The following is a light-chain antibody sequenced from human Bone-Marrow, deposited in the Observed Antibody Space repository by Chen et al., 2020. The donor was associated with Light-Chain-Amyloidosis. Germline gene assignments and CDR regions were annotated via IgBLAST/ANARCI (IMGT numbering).Light chain of an antibody. CDR1: QTISSNY. CDR3: QEYGTSPLT. V-gene: IGKV3-20*01. J-gene: IGKJ4*01. CDR2: GSS. Sequence: EIVLTQSPGTLSLSPGEGANLSCRASQTISSNYLTWYQQKFGQAPRPLIYGSSSSATGLPDRFPGSGSVTDFTLTINRLEPEDFAMYYCQEYGTSPLTFGGGTKVEIK.